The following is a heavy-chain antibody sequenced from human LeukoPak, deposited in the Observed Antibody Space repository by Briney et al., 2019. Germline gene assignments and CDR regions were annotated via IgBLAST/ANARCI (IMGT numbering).Heavy chain of an antibody. V-gene: IGHV1-3*02. J-gene: IGHJ4*02. CDR2: SNAGSGYT. CDR3: ARAGGGGDYFDY. D-gene: IGHD3-16*01. Sequence: ASVKVSCKASGYTFTTNAIHWVRQAPGQRLEWFGWSNAGSGYTKYSQEFQGRVTITTDTSASTAYMELSSLRSEDMAVYYCARAGGGGDYFDYWGQGTLVTVST. CDR1: GYTFTTNA.